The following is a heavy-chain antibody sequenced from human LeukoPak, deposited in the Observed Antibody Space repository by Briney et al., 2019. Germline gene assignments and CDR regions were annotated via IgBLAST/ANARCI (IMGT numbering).Heavy chain of an antibody. CDR2: IRYDGSNK. CDR3: AKDPLYDFWSGAPIDAFDI. J-gene: IGHJ3*02. CDR1: GFTFSSYG. Sequence: GGSLTLSCAASGFTFSSYGMHWVRQAPGKGLEWVAFIRYDGSNKYYADSVKGRFTISRDNSKNTLYLQMNSLRAEDTAVYYCAKDPLYDFWSGAPIDAFDIWGQGTMVTVSS. V-gene: IGHV3-30*02. D-gene: IGHD3-3*01.